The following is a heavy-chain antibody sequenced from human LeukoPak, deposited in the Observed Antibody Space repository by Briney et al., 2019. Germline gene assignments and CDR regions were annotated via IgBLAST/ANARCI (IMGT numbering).Heavy chain of an antibody. CDR2: ITRSSGTI. Sequence: GGSLRPSCAASGFTFSGYDMNWVRQAPGKGLEWVSFITRSSGTIYYADSVKGRFTVSRDNAESSLYLQMNSLRDEDTAVYSCVRDKLGGAFDVWGHGTMVTVSS. J-gene: IGHJ3*01. D-gene: IGHD1-7*01. V-gene: IGHV3-48*02. CDR3: VRDKLGGAFDV. CDR1: GFTFSGYD.